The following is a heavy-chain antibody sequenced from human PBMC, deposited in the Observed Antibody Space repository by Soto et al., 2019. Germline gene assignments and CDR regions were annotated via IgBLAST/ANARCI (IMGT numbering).Heavy chain of an antibody. V-gene: IGHV4-59*01. CDR1: GDSISTFY. CDR2: IYYTGST. J-gene: IGHJ4*02. Sequence: PSETLSRTCTVSGDSISTFYWSWIRQPPGKGLEWIGYIYYTGSTNYNPSLKSRVTVSVDTSKKQFSLKLTSVTAADTAVYYCARQRGNYFDYWGQGSLVTVSS. CDR3: ARQRGNYFDY. D-gene: IGHD3-10*01.